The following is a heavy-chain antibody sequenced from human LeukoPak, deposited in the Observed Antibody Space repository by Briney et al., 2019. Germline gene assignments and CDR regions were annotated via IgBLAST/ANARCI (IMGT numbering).Heavy chain of an antibody. J-gene: IGHJ4*02. D-gene: IGHD6-6*01. Sequence: SETLFLTCTVSGGSTSSYYWSWIRQPPGKGLEWIGYIYYSGSTNYNPSLKSRVTISVDTSKNQSSLKLSSVTAADTAVYYCASGGYISSSSPFDYWGQGTLVTVSP. CDR3: ASGGYISSSSPFDY. CDR1: GGSTSSYY. V-gene: IGHV4-59*01. CDR2: IYYSGST.